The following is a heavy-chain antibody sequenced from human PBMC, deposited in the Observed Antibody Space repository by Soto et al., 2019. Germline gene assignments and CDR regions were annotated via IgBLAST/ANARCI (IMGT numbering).Heavy chain of an antibody. D-gene: IGHD3-3*01. J-gene: IGHJ6*03. CDR2: INHLGSI. CDR1: GGSLSDYF. CDR3: SRGSWDDVSGHYYMDV. V-gene: IGHV4-34*01. Sequence: SETLSLTCVVSGGSLSDYFWSWIRQPPGMALEWIGEINHLGSINYNPSLKSRVTMSVDTSKNQSSLQLNSVTPEDTAVYYCSRGSWDDVSGHYYMDVWGKGTTVTVSS.